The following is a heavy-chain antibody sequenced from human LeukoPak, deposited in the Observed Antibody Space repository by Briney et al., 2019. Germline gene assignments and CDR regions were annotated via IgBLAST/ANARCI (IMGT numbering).Heavy chain of an antibody. CDR3: ARLGSYCTNGVCYKDAFDI. CDR1: GYSFTSYW. CDR2: IYPGGSDT. Sequence: GESLKISCKGSGYSFTSYWIGWVRQMPGKGLEWMGIIYPGGSDTRYSPSFQGQVTISADKSISTAYLQWSSLKASDTAMYYCARLGSYCTNGVCYKDAFDIWGQGTMVTVSS. D-gene: IGHD2-8*01. J-gene: IGHJ3*02. V-gene: IGHV5-51*01.